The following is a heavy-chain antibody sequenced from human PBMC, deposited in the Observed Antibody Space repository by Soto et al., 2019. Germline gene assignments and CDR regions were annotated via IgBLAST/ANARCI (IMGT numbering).Heavy chain of an antibody. Sequence: PGESLKISCKGSGYSFTSYWIGWVRQMPGKGLEWMGIIYPGDSDTRYSPSFQGQVTISADKSISTAYLQWSSLKASDTAMYYCARLKGRQYSSSIGSAFDIRGQGTMVTVSS. CDR2: IYPGDSDT. V-gene: IGHV5-51*01. D-gene: IGHD6-6*01. CDR3: ARLKGRQYSSSIGSAFDI. J-gene: IGHJ3*02. CDR1: GYSFTSYW.